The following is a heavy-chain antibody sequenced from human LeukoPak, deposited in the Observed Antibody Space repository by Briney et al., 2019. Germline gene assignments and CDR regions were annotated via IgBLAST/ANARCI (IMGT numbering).Heavy chain of an antibody. CDR2: IYHTGST. D-gene: IGHD1-26*01. CDR3: ARRSVMTATWSDTFDI. V-gene: IGHV4-4*08. CDR1: GGPISTYY. Sequence: PSETLSLTCSVSGGPISTYYWNWIRQPPGKGLEWLGYIYHTGSTKYNPSLKGRVTISLDTSKTQFSLNLISVTAADTAVYYCARRSVMTATWSDTFDIWGRGTMVTVSS. J-gene: IGHJ3*02.